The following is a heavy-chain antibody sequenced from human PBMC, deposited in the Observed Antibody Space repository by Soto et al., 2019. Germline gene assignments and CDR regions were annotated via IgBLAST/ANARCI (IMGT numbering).Heavy chain of an antibody. CDR2: ISGSGGST. J-gene: IGHJ6*02. D-gene: IGHD2-15*01. CDR1: GFTFSAYA. CDR3: PFCIYYYRWDG. V-gene: IGHV3-23*01. Sequence: EVQLLESGGGLVQPGGSLRLSCAASGFTFSAYAMIWVRQAPGKGLEWVSTISGSGGSTYYADSVKGRFTISRDNSKNHLYLPMNSLRPEHTARFYCPFCIYYYRWDGWGPGTTVTVSS.